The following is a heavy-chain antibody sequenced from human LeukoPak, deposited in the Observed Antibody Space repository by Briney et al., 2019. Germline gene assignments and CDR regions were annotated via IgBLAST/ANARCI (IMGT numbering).Heavy chain of an antibody. CDR3: LRETSSAPGVDH. Sequence: PGGSLRLSCVASGFTFSSDWMHWVRQAPGKGLVWVSCINSDGSKTNYADSVKGRFTISRDNAKNIVYLQMNSLRDEDTAVYYCLRETSSAPGVDHWGQGTLVSVSS. V-gene: IGHV3-74*01. D-gene: IGHD2-2*01. J-gene: IGHJ4*02. CDR1: GFTFSSDW. CDR2: INSDGSKT.